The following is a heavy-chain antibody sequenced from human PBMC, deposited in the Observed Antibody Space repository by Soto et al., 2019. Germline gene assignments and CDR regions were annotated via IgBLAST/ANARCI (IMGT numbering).Heavy chain of an antibody. CDR1: GGSISSGGYS. D-gene: IGHD3-10*01. V-gene: IGHV4-30-2*01. CDR3: ASKFGELLADAFDI. CDR2: IYHSGST. Sequence: PSETLSLTCAVSGGSISSGGYSCNWIRHPPGKGLEWIGYIYHSGSTYYNPSLKSRVTMSVDKSKNQFSLKMTSVTAADTGVYYCASKFGELLADAFDIWGQGTVVTVS. J-gene: IGHJ3*02.